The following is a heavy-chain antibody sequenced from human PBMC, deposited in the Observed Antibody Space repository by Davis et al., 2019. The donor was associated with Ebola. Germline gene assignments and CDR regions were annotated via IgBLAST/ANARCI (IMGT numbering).Heavy chain of an antibody. D-gene: IGHD5-18*01. V-gene: IGHV3-33*08. CDR1: GFTFSGYW. Sequence: PGGSLRLSCAASGFTFSGYWMHWVRQAPGKGLEWVAVIWFDGSNKYYADSVKGRFTISRDNSKNTLYLQMNSLRAEDTAVYYCARINSYGDFDYWGQGTLVTVSS. CDR3: ARINSYGDFDY. J-gene: IGHJ4*02. CDR2: IWFDGSNK.